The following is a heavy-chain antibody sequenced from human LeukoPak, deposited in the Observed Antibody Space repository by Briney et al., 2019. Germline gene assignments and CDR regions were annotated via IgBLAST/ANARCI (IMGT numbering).Heavy chain of an antibody. CDR1: GFTFSSYG. CDR2: IWYDGSNK. Sequence: GGSLRLSCAASGFTFSSYGMHWVRQAPGKGLEWVAVIWYDGSNKYYADSVKGRFTISRDNSKNTLYLQMNSLRAEDTAVYYCARDRFVGSSTTRSAARNWFDPWGQGTLVTVSS. D-gene: IGHD2-2*01. CDR3: ARDRFVGSSTTRSAARNWFDP. V-gene: IGHV3-33*01. J-gene: IGHJ5*02.